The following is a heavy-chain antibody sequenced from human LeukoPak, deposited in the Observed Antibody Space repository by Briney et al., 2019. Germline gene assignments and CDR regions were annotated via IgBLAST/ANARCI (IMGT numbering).Heavy chain of an antibody. J-gene: IGHJ6*02. CDR1: GFTFSDYY. D-gene: IGHD5-18*01. CDR2: ISSSGSTI. V-gene: IGHV3-11*01. Sequence: GGSLRLSCAASGFTFSDYYMSWIRQAPGKGLEWVSYISSSGSTIYYADSVKGRFTISRDNAKNSLYLQMNSLRAEDAAVYYCARGYSYGFEDYGMDVWGQGTTVTVSS. CDR3: ARGYSYGFEDYGMDV.